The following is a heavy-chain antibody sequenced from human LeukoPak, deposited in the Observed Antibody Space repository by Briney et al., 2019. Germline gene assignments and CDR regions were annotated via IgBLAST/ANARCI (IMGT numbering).Heavy chain of an antibody. CDR2: IWYDGSNK. Sequence: GGSLRLSCAASGFTFSSYGMHWVRQAPGKGLEWVAVIWYDGSNKYYADSVKGRFTISRDNSKNTLYLQMNSLRAEDTAVYYCAKDYCSGGSCNWFDPWGQGTLATVSS. J-gene: IGHJ5*02. V-gene: IGHV3-30*02. D-gene: IGHD2-15*01. CDR3: AKDYCSGGSCNWFDP. CDR1: GFTFSSYG.